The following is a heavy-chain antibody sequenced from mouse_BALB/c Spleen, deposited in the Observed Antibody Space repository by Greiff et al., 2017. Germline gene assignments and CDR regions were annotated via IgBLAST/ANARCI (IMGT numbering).Heavy chain of an antibody. J-gene: IGHJ2*01. CDR3: ARDRGNYFDY. CDR2: ISSGSSTI. D-gene: IGHD3-1*01. CDR1: GFTFSSFG. Sequence: EVMLVESGGGLVQPGGSRKLSCAASGFTFSSFGMHWVRQAPEKGLEWVAYISSGSSTIYYADTVKGRFTISRDNAKNTLYLEMSSLRSEDTAMYYCARDRGNYFDYWGQGTTLTVSS. V-gene: IGHV5-17*02.